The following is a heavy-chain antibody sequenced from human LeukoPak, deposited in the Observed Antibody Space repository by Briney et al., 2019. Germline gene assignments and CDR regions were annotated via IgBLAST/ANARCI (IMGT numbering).Heavy chain of an antibody. CDR3: ARILDSAWGELGY. CDR2: IRSDGSNK. V-gene: IGHV3-30*02. J-gene: IGHJ4*02. D-gene: IGHD6-19*01. Sequence: GGSLRLSCAGSVFSFSSYGMHWVPQAPGKGLEWRAFIRSDGSNKYYADSVKGRFTISRDNSKNTLYLQMNTLRAEDMAVYYCARILDSAWGELGYWGQGTLVTVSS. CDR1: VFSFSSYG.